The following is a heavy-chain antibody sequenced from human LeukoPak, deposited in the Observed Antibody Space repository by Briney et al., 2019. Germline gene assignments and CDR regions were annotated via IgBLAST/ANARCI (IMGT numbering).Heavy chain of an antibody. D-gene: IGHD3-22*01. CDR2: IYYSGRT. J-gene: IGHJ4*02. Sequence: ETLSLTCTISGGSISSSSYYWGWIRQPPVKGLEWIGSIYYSGRTYYNPSLKSRVTISVDTSKDEFSLKLSSVTAADTAMYYCARLYYYDTSGPPLWGQGTLVTVSS. V-gene: IGHV4-39*01. CDR1: GGSISSSSYY. CDR3: ARLYYYDTSGPPL.